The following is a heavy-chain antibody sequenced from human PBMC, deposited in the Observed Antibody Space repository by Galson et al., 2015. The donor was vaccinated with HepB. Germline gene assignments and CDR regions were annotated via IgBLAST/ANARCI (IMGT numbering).Heavy chain of an antibody. J-gene: IGHJ3*01. CDR2: IYWDDDK. Sequence: PALVKPTQTLTLTCTFSGFSLSTSGVAVAWIRQPPGKALEWLALIYWDDDKRYSPSLKSRLTITKDTSKNQVALTMTNMDPADTATYYCTRDSGDNRGDAWGHGTVVTVSS. D-gene: IGHD2-21*02. CDR1: GFSLSTSGVA. CDR3: TRDSGDNRGDA. V-gene: IGHV2-5*02.